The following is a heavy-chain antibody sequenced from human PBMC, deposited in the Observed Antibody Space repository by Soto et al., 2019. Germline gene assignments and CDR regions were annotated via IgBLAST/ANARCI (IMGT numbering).Heavy chain of an antibody. D-gene: IGHD2-15*01. J-gene: IGHJ4*02. Sequence: EVQLLESGGGLVQPGGSLRLSCAASGFTFSSYAMSWVRQAPGMGLEWVSVISGSGGYTYYADSVKGRFTISRDNSKNTLYLQMNSLRAEDTAVYYCAKWTVVVVAATRGGYFDYWGQGTLVTVSS. CDR2: ISGSGGYT. CDR3: AKWTVVVVAATRGGYFDY. V-gene: IGHV3-23*01. CDR1: GFTFSSYA.